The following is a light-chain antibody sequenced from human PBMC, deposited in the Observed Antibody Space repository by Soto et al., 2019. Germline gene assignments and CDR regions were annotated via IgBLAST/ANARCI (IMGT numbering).Light chain of an antibody. V-gene: IGKV3-20*01. CDR3: QQYSSSRT. J-gene: IGKJ1*01. Sequence: DIVLTQSPGTLSLSPGERATLYCRASQSVSSNHLAWYQQKPGQAPRLLIYGGSSRATGIPVRFSGSGSETDFTLTITRLEPEDFAMYYCQQYSSSRTFGRGTKVEIK. CDR1: QSVSSNH. CDR2: GGS.